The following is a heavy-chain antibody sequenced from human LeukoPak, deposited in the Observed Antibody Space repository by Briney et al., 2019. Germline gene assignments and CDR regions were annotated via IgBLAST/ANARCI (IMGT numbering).Heavy chain of an antibody. CDR1: GFTFSSYA. J-gene: IGHJ4*02. D-gene: IGHD6-19*01. CDR2: ISYDGSNK. CDR3: AKVGIYSSGWYYFDY. V-gene: IGHV3-30-3*01. Sequence: GGSLRLSCAASGFTFSSYAMHWVRQAPGKGLEWVAVISYDGSNKYYADSVKGRFTISRDNSKNTLYLQMNSLRAEDTAVYYCAKVGIYSSGWYYFDYWGQGTLVTVSS.